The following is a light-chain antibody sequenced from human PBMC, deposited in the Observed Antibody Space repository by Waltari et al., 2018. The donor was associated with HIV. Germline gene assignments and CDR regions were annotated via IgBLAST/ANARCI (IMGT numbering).Light chain of an antibody. V-gene: IGLV3-19*01. Sequence: SSELTQDPAVSVALGQTVRITCQGDSLRSYYASWFPQKPGQAPVLVIYGKNNRPSGIPDLFSGSSSGNTASLTITGAQAEDEADYYCNSRDSSVNVVFGGGTKLTVL. CDR3: NSRDSSVNVV. CDR2: GKN. CDR1: SLRSYY. J-gene: IGLJ2*01.